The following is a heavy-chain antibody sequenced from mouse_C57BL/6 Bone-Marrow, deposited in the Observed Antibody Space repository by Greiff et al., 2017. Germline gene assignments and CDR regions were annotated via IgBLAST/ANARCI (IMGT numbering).Heavy chain of an antibody. Sequence: EVHLVESGGGLVQPKGSLTLSCAASGFSFNTYAMNWVRQAPGKGLEWVARIRSKSNNYATYYADSVKDRFTISRDDSESMLYLQMNNLKTEDTAMYYCVREGWFPFAYWGQGTLVTVSA. J-gene: IGHJ3*01. CDR3: VREGWFPFAY. CDR2: IRSKSNNYAT. V-gene: IGHV10-1*01. CDR1: GFSFNTYA. D-gene: IGHD1-1*02.